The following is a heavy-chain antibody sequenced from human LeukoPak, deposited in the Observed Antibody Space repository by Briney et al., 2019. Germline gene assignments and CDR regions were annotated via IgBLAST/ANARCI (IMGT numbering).Heavy chain of an antibody. CDR3: ASIGYCSGGSCYSAWFDP. J-gene: IGHJ5*02. CDR1: GYTFTSYY. D-gene: IGHD2-15*01. CDR2: INPSGGST. V-gene: IGHV1-46*01. Sequence: ASVKVSCKASGYTFTSYYMHWVRQAPGQGLEWMGIINPSGGSTSYAQKLQGRVTMTTDTSTSTAYMELRSLRSDDTAVYYCASIGYCSGGSCYSAWFDPWGQGTLVTVSS.